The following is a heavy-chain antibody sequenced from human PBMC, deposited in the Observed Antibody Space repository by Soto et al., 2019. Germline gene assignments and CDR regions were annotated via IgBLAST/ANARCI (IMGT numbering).Heavy chain of an antibody. V-gene: IGHV3-64*01. CDR1: GFTFSSYA. CDR3: ARAPWGPALYSSSWYDY. Sequence: GGSLRLSCVASGFTFSSYAMHWVRQAPGKGLEYVSAISSNGGSTYYANSVKGRFTISRDNSKNTLYLQMGSLRAEDMAVYYCARAPWGPALYSSSWYDYWGQGTLVTVSS. CDR2: ISSNGGST. D-gene: IGHD6-13*01. J-gene: IGHJ4*02.